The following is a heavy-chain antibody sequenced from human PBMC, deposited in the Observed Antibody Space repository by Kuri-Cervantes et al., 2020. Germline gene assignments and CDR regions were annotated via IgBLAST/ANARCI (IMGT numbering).Heavy chain of an antibody. CDR3: ARGRPRVDWFDP. CDR2: IYYTGPT. V-gene: IGHV4-59*02. J-gene: IGHJ5*02. Sequence: SETLSLTCSVSGASVKSYYWSWIRQPPGKGLEWIANIYYTGPTNYNPSLKSRVTISVDTSKNQFSLKLSSVTAADTAVYYCARGRPRVDWFDPWGQGTLVTVSS. CDR1: GASVKSYY.